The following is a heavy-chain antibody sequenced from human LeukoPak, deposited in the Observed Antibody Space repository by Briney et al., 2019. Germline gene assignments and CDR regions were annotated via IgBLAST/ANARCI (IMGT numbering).Heavy chain of an antibody. D-gene: IGHD2/OR15-2a*01. J-gene: IGHJ4*02. CDR3: ARDLDFYATDY. Sequence: GGSLRLSCTASGFSLSGYWMSWVRQAPGQGLEWVANIGKDGSWIHYADSVKGRFTISRDNAKNSLSLRMNSLRADDTAIYYCARDLDFYATDYWGQGTLVTVSS. CDR1: GFSLSGYW. V-gene: IGHV3-7*01. CDR2: IGKDGSWI.